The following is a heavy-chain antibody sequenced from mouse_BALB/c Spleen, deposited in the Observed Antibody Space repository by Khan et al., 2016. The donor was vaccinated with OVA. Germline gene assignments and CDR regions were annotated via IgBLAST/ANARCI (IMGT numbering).Heavy chain of an antibody. CDR2: ISSDGDYT. Sequence: EVQLVESGGGLVKPGGSLRLSCAASGFTFSTYAMSWVRQTPEKRLEWVATISSDGDYTYYPDNVTGRFTISSDNAKNTLYLQMSSLRSEDTAMYYCASSRYGNFAYWGQGTLVTVSA. J-gene: IGHJ3*01. D-gene: IGHD2-1*01. CDR1: GFTFSTYA. V-gene: IGHV5-9-3*01. CDR3: ASSRYGNFAY.